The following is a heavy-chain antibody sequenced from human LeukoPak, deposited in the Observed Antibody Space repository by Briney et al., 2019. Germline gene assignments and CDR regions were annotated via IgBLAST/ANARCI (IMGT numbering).Heavy chain of an antibody. CDR2: ISYDGSNK. V-gene: IGHV3-30*18. CDR3: AKLGPTAAAGDY. D-gene: IGHD6-13*01. Sequence: GGSLRLSCAASGFTFSSYSMNWVRQAPGKGLEWVAVISYDGSNKYYADSVKGRFTISRDNSKNTLYLQMNSLRAEDTAVYYCAKLGPTAAAGDYWGQGTLVTVSS. J-gene: IGHJ4*02. CDR1: GFTFSSYS.